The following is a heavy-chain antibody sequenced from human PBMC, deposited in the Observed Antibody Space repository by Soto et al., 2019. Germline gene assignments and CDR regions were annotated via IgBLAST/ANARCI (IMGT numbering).Heavy chain of an antibody. CDR3: ALVARRGVYYYYYYRAV. Sequence: ASVKVSCKASGYTFTSYDINWVRQATGQGLEWMGWMNPNSGNTGYAQKFQGRVTMTRNTSISTAYMELSSLRSEDTAVYYCALVARRGVYYYYYYRAVWGKGPRVTVSS. CDR1: GYTFTSYD. V-gene: IGHV1-8*01. CDR2: MNPNSGNT. J-gene: IGHJ6*03. D-gene: IGHD2-21*01.